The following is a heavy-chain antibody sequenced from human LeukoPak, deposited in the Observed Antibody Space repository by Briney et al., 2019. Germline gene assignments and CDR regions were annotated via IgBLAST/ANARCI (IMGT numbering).Heavy chain of an antibody. J-gene: IGHJ4*02. CDR3: AREDYYYSSGYHFDY. Sequence: PSETLSLTCSVSGGSISSRRYYWNWIRQPPGKGLEWIGSIYYSGSTSYNASLKSRVTISLDTSKNQFSLNLSSVIAADTAVYYCAREDYYYSSGYHFDYWGQGTQVTVSS. D-gene: IGHD3-22*01. V-gene: IGHV4-39*07. CDR2: IYYSGST. CDR1: GGSISSRRYY.